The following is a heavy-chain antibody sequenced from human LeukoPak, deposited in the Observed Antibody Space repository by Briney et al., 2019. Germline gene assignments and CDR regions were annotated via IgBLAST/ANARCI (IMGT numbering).Heavy chain of an antibody. CDR3: ARESAGIDY. D-gene: IGHD6-13*01. CDR1: GDSVSSDSYY. J-gene: IGHJ4*02. CDR2: IYYSGST. V-gene: IGHV4-61*01. Sequence: SETLSLTCTVSGDSVSSDSYYWTWIRQPPGRGLEWIGYIYYSGSTNYNPSLKSRVTISVDKSKNQFSLKLSSVTAADTAVYYCARESAGIDYWGQGTLVTVSS.